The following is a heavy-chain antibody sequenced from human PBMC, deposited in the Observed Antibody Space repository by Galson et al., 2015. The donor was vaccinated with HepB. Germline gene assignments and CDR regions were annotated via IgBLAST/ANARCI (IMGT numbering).Heavy chain of an antibody. CDR2: TYSGGST. CDR1: GFTFSDYY. D-gene: IGHD4-11*01. J-gene: IGHJ4*02. V-gene: IGHV3-66*01. Sequence: SLRLSCAASGFTFSDYYMSWVRQAPGKGLEWVSVTYSGGSTYYADSVKGRFSISRDNSKNTLYLQMNSLRAEDTAVYYCATHYSKGHFDYWGQGTLVTVSS. CDR3: ATHYSKGHFDY.